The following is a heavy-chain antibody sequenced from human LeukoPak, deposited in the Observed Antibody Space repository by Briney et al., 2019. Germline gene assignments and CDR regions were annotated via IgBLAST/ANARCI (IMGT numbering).Heavy chain of an antibody. CDR1: GDSINTYY. Sequence: SETLSLTCTVSGDSINTYYWTWIRQPPGKGLEWIGYIYYRGSTNYNPSLKSRVTISVDTSKNQFSLKLSPVTAADTAVYYCARPEKTYYDFWSGYSGDAFDIWGQGTMVTVSS. CDR3: ARPEKTYYDFWSGYSGDAFDI. D-gene: IGHD3-3*01. J-gene: IGHJ3*02. CDR2: IYYRGST. V-gene: IGHV4-59*01.